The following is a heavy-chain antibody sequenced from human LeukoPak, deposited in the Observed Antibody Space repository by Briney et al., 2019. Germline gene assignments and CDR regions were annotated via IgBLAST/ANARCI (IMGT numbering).Heavy chain of an antibody. D-gene: IGHD1-14*01. CDR2: IYYSGST. Sequence: QTSETLSLTCTVSGGSISSYYWSWIRQPPGKGLEWIGYIYYSGSTNYNPSLKSRVTILVDTSKNQFSLKLSSVTAADTAVYYCARERNLHNWFDPWGQGTLVTVSS. J-gene: IGHJ5*02. CDR1: GGSISSYY. CDR3: ARERNLHNWFDP. V-gene: IGHV4-59*01.